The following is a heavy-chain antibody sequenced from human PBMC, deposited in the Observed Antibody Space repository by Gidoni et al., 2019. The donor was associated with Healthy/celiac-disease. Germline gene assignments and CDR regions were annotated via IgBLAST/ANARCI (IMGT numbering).Heavy chain of an antibody. Sequence: EVQLVESGGGLVQPGGSLRLSCAASGFTFSSYEMNWVRQAPGKGLEWVSYISSSGSTIYYADSVKGRFTISRDNAKNSLYLQMNSLRAEDTAVYYCARDLFSTAPLAGWGQGTLVTVSS. V-gene: IGHV3-48*03. D-gene: IGHD6-19*01. CDR3: ARDLFSTAPLAG. CDR2: ISSSGSTI. J-gene: IGHJ4*02. CDR1: GFTFSSYE.